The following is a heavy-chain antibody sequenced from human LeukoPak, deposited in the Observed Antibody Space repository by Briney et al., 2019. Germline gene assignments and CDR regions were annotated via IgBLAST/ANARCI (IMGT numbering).Heavy chain of an antibody. V-gene: IGHV3-74*01. CDR3: ARVTALERVFDY. CDR1: GFTFSSYW. CDR2: INSDGSST. J-gene: IGHJ4*02. Sequence: GGSLRLSCAASGFTFSSYWMHWVRQAPGKGLVWVSRINSDGSSTSYADSVKGRFTISRDNAKNTLYLQMNSLRAEDTAVYYCARVTALERVFDYWGQGTLVTVSS. D-gene: IGHD1-1*01.